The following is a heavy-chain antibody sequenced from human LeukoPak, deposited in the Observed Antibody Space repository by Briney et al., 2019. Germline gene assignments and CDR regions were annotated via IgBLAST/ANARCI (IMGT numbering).Heavy chain of an antibody. CDR1: GYSFTSYW. D-gene: IGHD5-24*01. Sequence: PGESLKISFKGSGYSFTSYWIGRGRQMPGKGLEGMGIIYPGESDTRYSPSFQGQVTISADKSISTAYLQWSSLKASDTAMYYCARQRDGYPDYWGQGTLVTVSS. V-gene: IGHV5-51*01. CDR2: IYPGESDT. CDR3: ARQRDGYPDY. J-gene: IGHJ4*02.